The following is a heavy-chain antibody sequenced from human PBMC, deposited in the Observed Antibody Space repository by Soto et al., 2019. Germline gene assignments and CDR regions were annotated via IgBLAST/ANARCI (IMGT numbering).Heavy chain of an antibody. Sequence: QVQLVQSGAEVKKPGASVKVSCKASGDTFTSYGISWVRQAPGQGLEWMGWISAYNGNTNYAQKLQGRVTMTTDTSTSTAXXXLXXLRSDDTAVYYCXXDQGGSYYYWGQGTLVTVSS. V-gene: IGHV1-18*01. D-gene: IGHD1-26*01. CDR2: ISAYNGNT. CDR3: XXDQGGSYYY. CDR1: GDTFTSYG. J-gene: IGHJ4*02.